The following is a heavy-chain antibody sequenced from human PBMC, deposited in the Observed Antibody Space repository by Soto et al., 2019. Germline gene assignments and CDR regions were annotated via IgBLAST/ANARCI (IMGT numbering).Heavy chain of an antibody. CDR3: AHPRGYGVFDAYDI. Sequence: GALRLSCGASVFAFSTYAMSWVRQAPGKGLEWVSAISAGGGTTYYADSVKGRFTISRDNSMNALYLQINSLRIEDTAVYYCAHPRGYGVFDAYDIWGQGTMVTVSS. CDR2: ISAGGGTT. CDR1: VFAFSTYA. D-gene: IGHD4-17*01. V-gene: IGHV3-23*01. J-gene: IGHJ3*02.